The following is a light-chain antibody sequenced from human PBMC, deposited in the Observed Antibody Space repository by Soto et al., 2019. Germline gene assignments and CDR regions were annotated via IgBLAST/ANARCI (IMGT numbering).Light chain of an antibody. CDR2: DAS. J-gene: IGKJ1*01. V-gene: IGKV3-11*01. CDR1: QSVSSY. Sequence: EIVLTQSAATMSLSRGERATLSCRASQSVSSYLAWYQQKPGQSNRLLIYDASNSATGIPARFSGSGSGTDFTITISDLRSEDVALYYCQQSDRWPWTVGQGTQVDIK. CDR3: QQSDRWPWT.